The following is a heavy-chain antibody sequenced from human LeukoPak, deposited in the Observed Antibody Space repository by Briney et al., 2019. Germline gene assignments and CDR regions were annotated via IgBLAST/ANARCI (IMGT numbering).Heavy chain of an antibody. J-gene: IGHJ4*02. Sequence: GESLKISCKGSGYSFTNYWIGWVRQMPGKGLEWMGIIYPGDSDTRYSPSFQGQVTISADKSISTAYLQWSSLKASDTAIYYCARQITGTQGNFDYWGQGTLVTVSS. CDR3: ARQITGTQGNFDY. CDR2: IYPGDSDT. CDR1: GYSFTNYW. V-gene: IGHV5-51*01. D-gene: IGHD1-20*01.